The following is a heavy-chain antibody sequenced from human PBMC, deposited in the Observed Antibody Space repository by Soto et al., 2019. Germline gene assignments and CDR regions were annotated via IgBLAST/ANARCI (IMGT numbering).Heavy chain of an antibody. J-gene: IGHJ5*02. D-gene: IGHD6-6*01. Sequence: TLSLTCAISGDSVSSDSAAWNWIRQSPSRGLEWLGRTYYRSKWYNDYAVSVKSRITINPDTSKNQFSLQLNSVTPEDTAVYFCARTLSSSAENWFDPWGQGTLVTVSS. CDR1: GDSVSSDSAA. V-gene: IGHV6-1*01. CDR3: ARTLSSSAENWFDP. CDR2: TYYRSKWYN.